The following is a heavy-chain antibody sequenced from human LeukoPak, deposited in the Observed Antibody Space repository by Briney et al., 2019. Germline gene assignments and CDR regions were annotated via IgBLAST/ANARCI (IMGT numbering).Heavy chain of an antibody. CDR3: ARDYYDSSGRVYYFDY. CDR2: INHSGST. Sequence: SETLSLTCAVYGGSFSGYYLSWIRQPPGKGLEWIGEINHSGSTNYNPSLKSRVTISVDTSKNQFSLKLSSVTAADTAVYYCARDYYDSSGRVYYFDYWGQGTLVTVSS. D-gene: IGHD3-22*01. J-gene: IGHJ4*02. CDR1: GGSFSGYY. V-gene: IGHV4-34*01.